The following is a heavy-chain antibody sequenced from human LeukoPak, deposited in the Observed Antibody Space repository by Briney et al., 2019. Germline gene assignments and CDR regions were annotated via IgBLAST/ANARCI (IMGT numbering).Heavy chain of an antibody. Sequence: SETLSLTCTVSGGSISSYSWSWIRQPPGKGLEWIGYIYYSGSTNYNPSLKSRVTISVDTSKNQFSLKLSSVTAADTVVYYCARGWLQFRSFDYWGQGTLVTVSS. V-gene: IGHV4-59*01. CDR2: IYYSGST. D-gene: IGHD5-24*01. CDR1: GGSISSYS. CDR3: ARGWLQFRSFDY. J-gene: IGHJ4*02.